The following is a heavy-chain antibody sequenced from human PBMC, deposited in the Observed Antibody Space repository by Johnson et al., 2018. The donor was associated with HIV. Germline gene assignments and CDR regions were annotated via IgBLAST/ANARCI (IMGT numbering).Heavy chain of an antibody. Sequence: VQLVESGGGLVQPGGSLRLSCAASGFTFSNYAMSWVRQAPGKGLEWVSSIGGSGTNTYYADSVKGRFTISRDNAKNSLYLQMNSLRAEDTAVYYCARGSSGSWDAFDIWGQGTMVTVSS. J-gene: IGHJ3*02. CDR3: ARGSSGSWDAFDI. V-gene: IGHV3-23*04. D-gene: IGHD1-26*01. CDR2: IGGSGTNT. CDR1: GFTFSNYA.